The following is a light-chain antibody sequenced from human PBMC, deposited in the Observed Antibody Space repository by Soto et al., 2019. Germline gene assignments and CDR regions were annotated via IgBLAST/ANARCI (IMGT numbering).Light chain of an antibody. J-gene: IGKJ4*01. CDR2: AAS. CDR1: PCISSW. Sequence: EFLSTQSRSTRAWAPVDCRARPCISSWLAWYQQKPGKAPKLLIYAASSLQSGVPSRFSGSGSGTDFTLTISRLEPEDFAVYYCQQFSSSPLTFGGGTKVDIK. V-gene: IGKV1-5*01. CDR3: QQFSSSPLT.